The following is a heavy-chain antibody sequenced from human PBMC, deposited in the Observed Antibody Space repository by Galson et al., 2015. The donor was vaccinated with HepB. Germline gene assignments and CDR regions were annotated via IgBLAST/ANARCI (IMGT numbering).Heavy chain of an antibody. Sequence: SLRLSCAASGFTFSSYWMSWVRQAPGKGLEWVANIKQDGSEKYYVDSVKGRFTISRDNAKNSLYLQMNSLRAEDTAVYYCARDHSSSESIAAPPDYYYMDVWGKGTTVTVSS. CDR1: GFTFSSYW. V-gene: IGHV3-7*01. CDR3: ARDHSSSESIAAPPDYYYMDV. D-gene: IGHD6-6*01. J-gene: IGHJ6*03. CDR2: IKQDGSEK.